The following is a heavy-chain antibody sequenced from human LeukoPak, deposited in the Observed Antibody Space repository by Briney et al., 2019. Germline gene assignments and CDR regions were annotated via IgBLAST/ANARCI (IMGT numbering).Heavy chain of an antibody. D-gene: IGHD3-10*01. CDR2: IKQDGSEK. CDR3: ARTPMVRGVVDAMDV. V-gene: IGHV3-7*01. Sequence: SWVRQLPGKGLEWVANIKQDGSEKYYVDSVKGRFTISRDNAKNSLYLQMNSLRAEDTAVYYCARTPMVRGVVDAMDVWGQGTTVTVSS. J-gene: IGHJ6*02.